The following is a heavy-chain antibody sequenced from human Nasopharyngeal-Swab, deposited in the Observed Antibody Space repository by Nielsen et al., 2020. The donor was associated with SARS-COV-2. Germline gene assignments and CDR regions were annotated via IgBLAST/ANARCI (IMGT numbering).Heavy chain of an antibody. J-gene: IGHJ5*02. Sequence: ASVKVSCKVSGYTLTELSMHWVRQAPGKGLEWMGGFDTEDGETIYAQKFQGRVTMTEDTSTDTAYMELSSLRSEDTAVYYCATGPSITLGGWFDPWGQGTLVTVSS. CDR1: GYTLTELS. V-gene: IGHV1-24*01. D-gene: IGHD3-16*01. CDR2: FDTEDGET. CDR3: ATGPSITLGGWFDP.